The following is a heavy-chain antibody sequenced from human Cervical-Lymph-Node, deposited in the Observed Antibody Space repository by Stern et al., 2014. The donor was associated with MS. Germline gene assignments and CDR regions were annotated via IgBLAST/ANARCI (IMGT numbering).Heavy chain of an antibody. CDR1: GFSLSTTGVG. V-gene: IGHV2-5*02. D-gene: IGHD3-22*01. CDR2: IYWDDDK. J-gene: IGHJ4*02. Sequence: ESGPTLVEPTQTLTLTCTFSGFSLSTTGVGVGWIRQPPGKALEWLALIYWDDDKRYRPTLESRLTITKDTSKNQVVLTMINMDPVDTATYYCARRRDYYDSSGTLDYWGQGNLVTVSS. CDR3: ARRRDYYDSSGTLDY.